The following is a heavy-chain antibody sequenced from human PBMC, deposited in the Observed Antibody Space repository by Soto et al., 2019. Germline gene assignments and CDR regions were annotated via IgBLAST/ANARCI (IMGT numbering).Heavy chain of an antibody. CDR1: GGSISSGYYY. D-gene: IGHD5-18*01. V-gene: IGHV4-30-4*01. J-gene: IGHJ4*02. Sequence: PSETLSLTCPVSGGSISSGYYYWSWIRQPPGKGLEWIGYISHSGSTYYNPSLKSRVIISVDTSKNQFSLSLTSVTAADTAVYYCAREYTYGSNFFDCWGQGALVTVSS. CDR3: AREYTYGSNFFDC. CDR2: ISHSGST.